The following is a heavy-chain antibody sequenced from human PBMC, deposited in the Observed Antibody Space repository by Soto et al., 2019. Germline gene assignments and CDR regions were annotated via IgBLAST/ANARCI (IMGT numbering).Heavy chain of an antibody. J-gene: IGHJ4*02. Sequence: QVQLVESGGGVVQPGRSLRLSCAASEFTFSSYGMHWVRQAAGKGLEWVAVIWYDGSKKYYADSVKGRFTISRDNSKNTLYLQMNSLRAEDTAVYYCAREPITGTTHLDYWGQGTLVTVSS. CDR1: EFTFSSYG. CDR2: IWYDGSKK. CDR3: AREPITGTTHLDY. V-gene: IGHV3-33*01. D-gene: IGHD1-20*01.